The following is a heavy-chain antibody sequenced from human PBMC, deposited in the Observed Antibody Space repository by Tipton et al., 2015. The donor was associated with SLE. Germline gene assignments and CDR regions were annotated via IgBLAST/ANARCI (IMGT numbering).Heavy chain of an antibody. Sequence: SLRLSCAASGFTFSDYYMSWLRPAPGKGLEWVSYISASGSGIYYADSVKGRFTITRDNAKNSVSLQMNSLRVEDTAIYYCARSDVHDIDYWGQGSLVTVST. CDR3: ARSDVHDIDY. D-gene: IGHD3-22*01. CDR1: GFTFSDYY. V-gene: IGHV3-11*04. J-gene: IGHJ4*02. CDR2: ISASGSGI.